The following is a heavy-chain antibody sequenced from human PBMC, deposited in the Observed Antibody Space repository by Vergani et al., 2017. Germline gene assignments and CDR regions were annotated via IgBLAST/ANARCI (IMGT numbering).Heavy chain of an antibody. CDR3: ASLYYDFWSGYYTHFQH. CDR2: INAGNGNT. V-gene: IGHV1-3*01. J-gene: IGHJ1*01. D-gene: IGHD3-3*01. CDR1: GYTFTTYA. Sequence: QVQLVQSGAEVRKPGASVKVSCKASGYTFTTYAMHWVRQAPGQRLEWMGWINAGNGNTKYSQKFQGRVTITRDTSASTAYMELSSLTSEDTAVYYCASLYYDFWSGYYTHFQHWGQGTLVTVSS.